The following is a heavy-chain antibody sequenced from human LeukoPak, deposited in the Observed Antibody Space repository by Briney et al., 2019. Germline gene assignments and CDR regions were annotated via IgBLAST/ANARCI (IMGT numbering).Heavy chain of an antibody. CDR2: IYSTGST. J-gene: IGHJ4*02. CDR1: ADSFSHYY. Sequence: SETLSLTCTFSADSFSHYYWSWIRQPPGTGLEWLGHIYSTGSTDYNPSLRSRVVISIDSSTNQFSLKLRSVTAADTAFYYCARLRWQLVGPYFDSWSQGTLVTVSS. CDR3: ARLRWQLVGPYFDS. D-gene: IGHD1-26*01. V-gene: IGHV4-59*01.